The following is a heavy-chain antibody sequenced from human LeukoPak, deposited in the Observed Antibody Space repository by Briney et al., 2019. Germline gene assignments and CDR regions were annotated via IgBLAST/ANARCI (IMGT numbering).Heavy chain of an antibody. CDR1: GGSFSGHY. CDR3: ARGGAYSSSWYGGAFDI. Sequence: SETLSLTCAVYGGSFSGHYWIWMGQPPGRGGAGVGGTNHSASTTYTPSLRSRVTISLDTYKNQFSLKLTSVTAADTAVYYCARGGAYSSSWYGGAFDIWGQGTMVTVSS. D-gene: IGHD6-13*01. J-gene: IGHJ3*02. V-gene: IGHV4-34*01. CDR2: TNHSAST.